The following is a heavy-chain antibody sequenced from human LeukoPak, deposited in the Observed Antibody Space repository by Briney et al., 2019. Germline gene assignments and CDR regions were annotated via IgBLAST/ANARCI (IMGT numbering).Heavy chain of an antibody. J-gene: IGHJ4*02. V-gene: IGHV1-2*02. CDR3: ARAIYCSSTSGHAGPDY. Sequence: ASVKVSCKASGYTFTGYYMHWVRQAPGQGLEWMGWINPNSGGTNYAQKFQGRVTMTRDTSISTAYMELSRLRSDDTAVYYCARAIYCSSTSGHAGPDYWGQGTLVTVSS. CDR2: INPNSGGT. D-gene: IGHD2-2*01. CDR1: GYTFTGYY.